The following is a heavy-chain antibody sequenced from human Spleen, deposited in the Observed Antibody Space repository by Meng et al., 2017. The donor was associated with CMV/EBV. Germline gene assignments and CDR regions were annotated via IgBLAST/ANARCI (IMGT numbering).Heavy chain of an antibody. CDR2: IKQDGSEK. CDR1: GFTFSSYW. CDR3: ARLWFGESGDY. J-gene: IGHJ4*02. D-gene: IGHD3-10*01. V-gene: IGHV3-7*01. Sequence: GESLKISCAASGFTFSSYWMSWVRQAPGKGLEWVANIKQDGSEKYYVDSVKGRFTISRDNAKNSLYLQMNSLRAEDTAVYYCARLWFGESGDYWGQGTLVTVSS.